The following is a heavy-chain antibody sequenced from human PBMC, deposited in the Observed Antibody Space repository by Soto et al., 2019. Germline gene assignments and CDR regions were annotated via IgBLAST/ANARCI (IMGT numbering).Heavy chain of an antibody. V-gene: IGHV1-69*13. Sequence: VAAVKVSCQPSAGTLSSYTISWVRQAPGQPLEWMGGIIPIFGTADYAQKFQGRVTITADEATSTAYTELSRPRSEDTAVYYCARDHPMIWGQGTVVSVS. J-gene: IGHJ4*01. CDR3: ARDHPMI. CDR2: IIPIFGTA. CDR1: AGTLSSYT. D-gene: IGHD3-22*01.